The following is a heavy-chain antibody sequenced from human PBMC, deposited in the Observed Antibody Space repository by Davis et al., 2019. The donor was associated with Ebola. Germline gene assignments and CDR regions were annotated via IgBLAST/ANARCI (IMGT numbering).Heavy chain of an antibody. D-gene: IGHD2-2*01. Sequence: GESLKISCQASGYSFTSYWIGWVRQMPGKGLEWMGIIYPGDSDTRYSPSFQGQVTFSVDKSIRTAYLHWNSLKASDTATYYCARQGTTSWDSWGQGTLVTVSS. CDR1: GYSFTSYW. CDR2: IYPGDSDT. CDR3: ARQGTTSWDS. J-gene: IGHJ4*02. V-gene: IGHV5-51*01.